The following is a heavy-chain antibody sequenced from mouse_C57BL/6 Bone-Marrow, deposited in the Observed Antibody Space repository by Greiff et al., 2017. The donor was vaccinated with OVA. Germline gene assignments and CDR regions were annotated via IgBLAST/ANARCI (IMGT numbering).Heavy chain of an antibody. Sequence: VQLQQSGPVLVKPGASVKMSCKASGYTFTDYYMNWVKQSHGKSLEWIGVINPYNGGTSYNRTFKGKATLTVDKSSSTAYMGLNSLTSEDSAVYYGARGGWLLSFAYWGQGTLVTVSA. D-gene: IGHD2-3*01. CDR1: GYTFTDYY. CDR2: INPYNGGT. J-gene: IGHJ3*01. V-gene: IGHV1-19*01. CDR3: ARGGWLLSFAY.